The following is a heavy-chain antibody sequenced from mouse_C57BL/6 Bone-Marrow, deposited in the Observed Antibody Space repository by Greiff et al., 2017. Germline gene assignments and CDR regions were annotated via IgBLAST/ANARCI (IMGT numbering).Heavy chain of an antibody. CDR2: ISSGGSYT. CDR1: GFTFSSYG. CDR3: ARQGLRLYYAMDY. V-gene: IGHV5-6*02. D-gene: IGHD2-4*01. Sequence: EVKLEESGGDLVKPGGSLKLSCAASGFTFSSYGMSWVRQTPDKRLEWVATISSGGSYTYYPDSVKGRFTISRDNAKNTLYLQMSSLKSEDTAMYYCARQGLRLYYAMDYWGQGTSVTVSS. J-gene: IGHJ4*01.